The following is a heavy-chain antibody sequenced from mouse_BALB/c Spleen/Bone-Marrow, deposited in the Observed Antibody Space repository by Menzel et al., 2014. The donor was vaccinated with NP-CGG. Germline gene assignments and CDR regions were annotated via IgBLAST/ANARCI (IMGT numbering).Heavy chain of an antibody. V-gene: IGHV5-9-1*01. CDR2: ISSGGNYT. CDR1: GFTSSSYA. J-gene: IGHJ2*01. Sequence: EVMLVESGGGLVKPGGSLKLSCAASGFTSSSYAMSWVRQTPEKRLEWVATISSGGNYTYYPDSVKGRFTISRDNAKNTLYLQMSSLRSEDTAMYYCASTGYFFDYWGQGTTLTVSS. D-gene: IGHD4-1*01. CDR3: ASTGYFFDY.